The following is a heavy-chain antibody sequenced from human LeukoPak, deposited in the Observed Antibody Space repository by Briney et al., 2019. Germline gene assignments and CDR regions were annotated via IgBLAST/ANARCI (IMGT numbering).Heavy chain of an antibody. Sequence: GGSLRLSCAVSGFIVSNNYMNWVRQAPGKGLEWVSVIYSGGSTYYADSVKGRFTISRDNPKNTVYLQMNSLRVEDTAVYYCARVRYDGSGYYSIYDYWGQGTLVTVSS. CDR2: IYSGGST. CDR3: ARVRYDGSGYYSIYDY. V-gene: IGHV3-66*01. CDR1: GFIVSNNY. D-gene: IGHD3-22*01. J-gene: IGHJ4*02.